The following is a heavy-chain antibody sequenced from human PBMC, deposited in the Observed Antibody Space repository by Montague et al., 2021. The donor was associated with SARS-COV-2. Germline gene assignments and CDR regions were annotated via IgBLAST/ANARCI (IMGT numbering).Heavy chain of an antibody. CDR2: TYYRLKWYS. CDR3: VRYSGWFYFDF. D-gene: IGHD6-19*01. Sequence: CAISGDSVSINSLACSWIRQSPSLRSRRLLMTYYRLKWYSDYAPSVRGRLTVNPDASKNEFSLELNYVTPEDTAVYYCVRYSGWFYFDFWGQGTLVTVSS. CDR1: GDSVSINSLA. V-gene: IGHV6-1*01. J-gene: IGHJ4*02.